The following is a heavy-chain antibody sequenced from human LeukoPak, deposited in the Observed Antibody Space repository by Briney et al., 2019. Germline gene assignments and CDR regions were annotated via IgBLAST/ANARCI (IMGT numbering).Heavy chain of an antibody. D-gene: IGHD2-2*01. CDR2: ISAYNGNT. Sequence: ASVKVSCKASGYTFTSYGISWVRQAPGQGLEWMGWISAYNGNTDYAQKLQGRVTMTTDTSTSTAYMELRSLRSDDTAVYYSARDLRVVPAAPTPQDAFDIWGQGTMVTVSS. CDR1: GYTFTSYG. CDR3: ARDLRVVPAAPTPQDAFDI. V-gene: IGHV1-18*01. J-gene: IGHJ3*02.